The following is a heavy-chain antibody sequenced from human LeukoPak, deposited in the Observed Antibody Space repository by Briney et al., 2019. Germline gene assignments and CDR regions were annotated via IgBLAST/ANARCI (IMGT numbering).Heavy chain of an antibody. Sequence: GGSLRLSCAASGFTFSSYAMHWVRQAPGKGLEWVAVISYDGGNKYYADSVKGRFTISRDNSKNTLYLQMNSLRAEDTAVYYCARDLAIFGVVINFDYWGQGTLVTVSS. D-gene: IGHD3-3*01. CDR3: ARDLAIFGVVINFDY. V-gene: IGHV3-30*01. CDR1: GFTFSSYA. CDR2: ISYDGGNK. J-gene: IGHJ4*02.